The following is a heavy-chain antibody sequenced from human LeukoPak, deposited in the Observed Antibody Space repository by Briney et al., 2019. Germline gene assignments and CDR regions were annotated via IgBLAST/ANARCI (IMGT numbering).Heavy chain of an antibody. J-gene: IGHJ4*02. V-gene: IGHV1-2*02. D-gene: IGHD6-13*01. CDR3: ARDQGGIAAAGVGYYFDY. CDR2: INPNSGGT. CDR1: GYTFTGYY. Sequence: GASVKVSCKASGYTFTGYYMHWVRQAPGQGLEWMGWINPNSGGTNYAQKFQGRVTMTRDTSISTAYMELSRLRSDDTAVYYCARDQGGIAAAGVGYYFDYWGQGTLVTVSS.